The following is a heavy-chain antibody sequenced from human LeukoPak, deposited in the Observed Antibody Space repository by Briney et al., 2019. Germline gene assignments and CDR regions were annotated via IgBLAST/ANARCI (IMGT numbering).Heavy chain of an antibody. CDR1: GGSISYYY. J-gene: IGHJ4*02. Sequence: SETLSLTCTVSGGSISYYYWSWIRQPPGKGLEWIGYIYYSGSTTYNPSLKSRVTISVDTSKNQFSLKVNSVTAADTAVYYCVRGREEFDSWGQGILVTVSS. D-gene: IGHD5-24*01. CDR2: IYYSGST. V-gene: IGHV4-59*12. CDR3: VRGREEFDS.